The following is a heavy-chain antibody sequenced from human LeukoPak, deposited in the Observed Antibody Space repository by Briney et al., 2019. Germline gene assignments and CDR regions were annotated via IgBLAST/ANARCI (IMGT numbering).Heavy chain of an antibody. CDR3: AKEGGYCSSSSCSDYFDY. V-gene: IGHV3-23*01. CDR1: GFIFRNHA. J-gene: IGHJ4*02. D-gene: IGHD2-2*01. Sequence: GGSLRLSCAASGFIFRNHAMSWVRQAPGKGLEWVSTISGSGGSTYYAESVKGRCTFSRDNSKDTLYLQLNSLRVEDTAVYYCAKEGGYCSSSSCSDYFDYWGQGSLVTVSS. CDR2: ISGSGGST.